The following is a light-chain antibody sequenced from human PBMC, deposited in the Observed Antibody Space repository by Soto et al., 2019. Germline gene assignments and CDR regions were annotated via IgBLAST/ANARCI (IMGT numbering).Light chain of an antibody. Sequence: EIVMTQSPATLSVSPGERATLSCRASQSVSSNLAWYQQKPGQAPRLLIYGAASRATGITDRFSGSGSGTEFTLTISSLQSEDFAVYYCQQYDNWPPSFGQGTKLEIK. J-gene: IGKJ2*01. V-gene: IGKV3-15*01. CDR2: GAA. CDR3: QQYDNWPPS. CDR1: QSVSSN.